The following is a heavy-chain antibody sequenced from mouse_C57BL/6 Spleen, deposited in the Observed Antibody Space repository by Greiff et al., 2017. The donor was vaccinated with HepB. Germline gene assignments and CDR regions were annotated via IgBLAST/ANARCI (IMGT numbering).Heavy chain of an antibody. CDR1: GYTFTSYD. Sequence: VQLVESGPELVKPGASVKLSCKASGYTFTSYDINWVKQRPGQGLEWIGWIYPRDGSTKYHEKFKGKATLTVDTSSSTAYMELHSLTSEDSAVYFCERVPYYAMDYWGQGTSVTVSS. J-gene: IGHJ4*01. CDR3: ERVPYYAMDY. CDR2: IYPRDGST. V-gene: IGHV1-85*01.